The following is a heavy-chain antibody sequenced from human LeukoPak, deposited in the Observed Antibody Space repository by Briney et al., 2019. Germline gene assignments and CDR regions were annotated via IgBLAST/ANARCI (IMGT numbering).Heavy chain of an antibody. V-gene: IGHV4-59*01. CDR3: ARESTRITIFGVVIPDAFDI. D-gene: IGHD3-3*01. Sequence: SETLSLTCTVSGGSISSYYWSWIRQPPGEGLEWIGYIYYSGSTNYNPSLKSRVTISVDTSKNQFSLKLSSVTAADTAVYYCARESTRITIFGVVIPDAFDIWGQGTMVTVSS. CDR1: GGSISSYY. CDR2: IYYSGST. J-gene: IGHJ3*02.